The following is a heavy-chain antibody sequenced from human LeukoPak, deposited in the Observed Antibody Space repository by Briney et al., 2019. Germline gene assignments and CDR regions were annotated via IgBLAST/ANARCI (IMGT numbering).Heavy chain of an antibody. CDR3: ARVPRIEAGATGDWFDP. CDR2: FYYSGST. CDR1: GDSISLYY. J-gene: IGHJ5*02. Sequence: PSETLSLTCTVSGDSISLYYWNWIRQPPGKGLEWIGYFYYSGSTNYNPSLKSRVTISVDTSKNQFFLNLRSVTAADTAVYYCARVPRIEAGATGDWFDPWGQGTMVTVSS. D-gene: IGHD6-13*01. V-gene: IGHV4-59*01.